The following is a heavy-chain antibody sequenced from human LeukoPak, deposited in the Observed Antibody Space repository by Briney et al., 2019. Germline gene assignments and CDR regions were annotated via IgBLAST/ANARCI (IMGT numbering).Heavy chain of an antibody. CDR2: IYYSGST. CDR3: ARAHSGYSSSWYNYYYYYMDV. J-gene: IGHJ6*03. V-gene: IGHV4-39*01. Sequence: PSETLSLTCTVSGGSISSSSYYWGWIRQPPGKGLEWIGSIYYSGSTYYNPSLKSRVTISVDTSKNQFSLKLSSVTAADTAVYYCARAHSGYSSSWYNYYYYYMDVWGKGTTVTVSS. CDR1: GGSISSSSYY. D-gene: IGHD6-13*01.